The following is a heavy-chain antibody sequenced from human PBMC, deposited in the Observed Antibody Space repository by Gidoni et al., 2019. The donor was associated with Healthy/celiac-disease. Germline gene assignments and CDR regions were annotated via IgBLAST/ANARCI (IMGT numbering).Heavy chain of an antibody. CDR2: IYHSGST. CDR1: GVSISSSNW. J-gene: IGHJ4*02. Sequence: VQLQESGPGLVNPSGTLSLTCPVSGVSISSSNWCSWVRQPPGKGLEWIGEIYHSGSTNYNPSLKSRVTISVDKSKKQFSLKLSSVTAADTAVYYCARVLYDILTGYYLHWGQGTLVTVSS. V-gene: IGHV4-4*02. D-gene: IGHD3-9*01. CDR3: ARVLYDILTGYYLH.